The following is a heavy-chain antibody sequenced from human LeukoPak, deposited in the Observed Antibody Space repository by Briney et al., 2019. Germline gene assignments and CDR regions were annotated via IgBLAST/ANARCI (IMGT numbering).Heavy chain of an antibody. CDR1: GFTFSNYG. CDR3: AKHQTSHSYYYYMDV. J-gene: IGHJ6*03. Sequence: GGSLRLSCAAYGFTFSNYGMHWVRQAPGKGLEWVAFVRYDGSDKYYADSVKGRFTISRDNSKNTLYLQMDSLRAEDTAIYYCAKHQTSHSYYYYMDVWGKGTTVTVSS. D-gene: IGHD6-6*01. CDR2: VRYDGSDK. V-gene: IGHV3-30*02.